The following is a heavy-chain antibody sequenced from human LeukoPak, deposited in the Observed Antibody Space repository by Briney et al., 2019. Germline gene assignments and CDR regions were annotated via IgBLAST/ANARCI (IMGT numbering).Heavy chain of an antibody. Sequence: SETLSLTCNVSGGSFNTYYWTWIRQPAGRGLEWIGHIYTRGSTTYNPSLKSRVTMSVDTSKNQFSLKLTSVTAADTAVYFYVRDSPFWQRQYYFDTWGQGIQVTVSS. D-gene: IGHD6-25*01. V-gene: IGHV4-4*07. J-gene: IGHJ4*02. CDR2: IYTRGST. CDR3: VRDSPFWQRQYYFDT. CDR1: GGSFNTYY.